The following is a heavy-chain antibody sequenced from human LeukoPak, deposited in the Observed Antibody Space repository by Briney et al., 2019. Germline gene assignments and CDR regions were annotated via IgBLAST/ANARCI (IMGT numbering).Heavy chain of an antibody. CDR1: GGSFSGYY. CDR3: ARGKVPALDIVVVVAATYDY. D-gene: IGHD2-15*01. CDR2: INHSGST. J-gene: IGHJ4*02. V-gene: IGHV4-34*01. Sequence: ASETLSLTCAVYGGSFSGYYWSWIRQPPGKGLEWIGEINHSGSTNYNPSLKSRVTISVDTSKHQFSLKLSSVTAADTAVYYCARGKVPALDIVVVVAATYDYWGQGTLVTVSS.